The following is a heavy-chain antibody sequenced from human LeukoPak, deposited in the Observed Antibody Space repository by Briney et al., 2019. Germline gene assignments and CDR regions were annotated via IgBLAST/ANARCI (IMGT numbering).Heavy chain of an antibody. CDR2: ISAYNGNT. Sequence: ASVKVFCKASGYTFTSYGISWVRQAPGQGLEGMGWISAYNGNTNYVQKLQGRVTMTTDTSTSTAYMELRSLRSDDTAVYYCARDLEFRPYYFDYWGEGTLVTVSS. V-gene: IGHV1-18*01. J-gene: IGHJ4*02. D-gene: IGHD1-1*01. CDR3: ARDLEFRPYYFDY. CDR1: GYTFTSYG.